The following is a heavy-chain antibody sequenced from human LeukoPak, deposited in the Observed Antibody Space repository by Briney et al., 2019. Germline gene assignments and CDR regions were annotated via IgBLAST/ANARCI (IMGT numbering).Heavy chain of an antibody. V-gene: IGHV3-30-3*01. D-gene: IGHD2-2*02. CDR2: ISYDGSNK. CDR1: GFTFSSYA. Sequence: PGGSLRLSCAASGFTFSSYAMHWVRQAPGKGLEWVAVISYDGSNKYYADSVKGRFTISRDNSRNTLYLQMNSLRAEDTAVYYCARDHFEYYSSTSCYTWWFDPWGQGTLVTVSS. J-gene: IGHJ5*02. CDR3: ARDHFEYYSSTSCYTWWFDP.